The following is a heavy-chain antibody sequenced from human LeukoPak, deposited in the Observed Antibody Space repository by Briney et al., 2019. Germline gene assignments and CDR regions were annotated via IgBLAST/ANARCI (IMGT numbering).Heavy chain of an antibody. CDR3: ASGAGYCSSTSCSDY. V-gene: IGHV3-7*01. Sequence: PGGSLRLSCAASGFTFSSYWMSWVRQAPGKGLEWVANIKQDGSEKYYVDSVKGRFTISRDNAKNSLYLQMNSLRAEDTAVYYCASGAGYCSSTSCSDYWGQGTLVTVSS. CDR2: IKQDGSEK. D-gene: IGHD2-2*01. CDR1: GFTFSSYW. J-gene: IGHJ4*02.